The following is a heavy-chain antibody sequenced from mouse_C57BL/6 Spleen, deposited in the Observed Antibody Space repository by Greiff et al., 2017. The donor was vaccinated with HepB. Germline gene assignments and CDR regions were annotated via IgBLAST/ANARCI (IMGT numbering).Heavy chain of an antibody. CDR1: GFTFSSYG. Sequence: EVQRVESGGDLVKPGGSLKLSCAASGFTFSSYGMSWVRQTPDKRLEWVATISSGGSYTYYPDSVKGRFTISRDNAKNTLYLQMSSLKSEDTAMYYCARDTTVVDDYFDYWGQGTTLTVSS. D-gene: IGHD1-1*01. CDR3: ARDTTVVDDYFDY. CDR2: ISSGGSYT. V-gene: IGHV5-6*01. J-gene: IGHJ2*01.